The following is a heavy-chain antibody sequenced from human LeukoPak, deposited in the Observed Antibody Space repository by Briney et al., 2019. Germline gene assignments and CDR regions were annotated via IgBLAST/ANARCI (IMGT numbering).Heavy chain of an antibody. CDR1: GYTFTSYA. D-gene: IGHD2-15*01. CDR3: ARDPCSGGTCYIHPFDY. Sequence: ASVKVSCKASGYTFTSYALRWVRQAPGQRLEWMGWINDGNGNTKYSQKFQGRVTITRDTSASTAYMELSSLRSEDTAVYYCARDPCSGGTCYIHPFDYWGQGALVTVSS. V-gene: IGHV1-3*01. CDR2: INDGNGNT. J-gene: IGHJ4*02.